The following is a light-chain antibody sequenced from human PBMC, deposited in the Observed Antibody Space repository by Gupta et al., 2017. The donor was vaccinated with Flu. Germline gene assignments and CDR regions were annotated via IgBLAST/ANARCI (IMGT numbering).Light chain of an antibody. CDR3: HSYDTRSQV. J-gene: IGLJ3*02. CDR1: SGGIASNF. CDR2: EDK. V-gene: IGLV6-57*01. Sequence: MLTQHHPLSESPGNKVTICCPRSSGGIASNFVQWYQQRPGRPPTTVIYEDKQRPSGVPDRFSGSIDSSSNSASLTISGLKTEDEADYYCHSYDTRSQVFGGGTRLTVL.